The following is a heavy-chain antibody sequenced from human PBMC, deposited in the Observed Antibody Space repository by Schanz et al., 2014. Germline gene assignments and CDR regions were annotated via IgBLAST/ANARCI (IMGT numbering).Heavy chain of an antibody. J-gene: IGHJ6*02. CDR2: ISASGGST. V-gene: IGHV3-23*01. CDR3: AKGMGYCSGGTCYDYYYYGLDV. Sequence: AQLMESGGGVVQPGTSLILSCSVSGFSLNTYGIHWFRQPAGKGLEWVSTISASGGSTYYADSVKGRFTISRDNSENTLYLQMNSLSADDTAVFYCAKGMGYCSGGTCYDYYYYGLDVWGQGTTVTVSS. CDR1: GFSLNTYG. D-gene: IGHD2-15*01.